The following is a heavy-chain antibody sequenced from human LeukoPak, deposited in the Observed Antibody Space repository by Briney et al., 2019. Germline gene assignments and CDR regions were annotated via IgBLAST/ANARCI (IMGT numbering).Heavy chain of an antibody. CDR1: GGSVRSYY. CDR3: ARRTYFDL. J-gene: IGHJ2*01. V-gene: IGHV4-59*02. Sequence: MPSETLSLTCTVSGGSVRSYYWSWIRQPPGKGLEWIGYIYYSGGTNYNPSLKSRVTISVDTSKNQLSLKLSSVTAADTAVYYCARRTYFDLWGRGTLVTVSS. CDR2: IYYSGGT.